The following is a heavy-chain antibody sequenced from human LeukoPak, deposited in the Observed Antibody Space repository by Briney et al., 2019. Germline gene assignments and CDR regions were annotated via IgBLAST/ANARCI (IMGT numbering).Heavy chain of an antibody. D-gene: IGHD3-16*01. CDR1: EFSVGSNY. V-gene: IGHV3-66*01. Sequence: GGSLRLSCAASEFSVGSNYMTWVRQAPGKGLEWVSLIYSGGSTYYADSVKGRFTISRDNSKNTLYLQMNSLRAEDTAVYYCAKIPHGITGFDYWGQGTLVTVSS. CDR2: IYSGGST. J-gene: IGHJ4*02. CDR3: AKIPHGITGFDY.